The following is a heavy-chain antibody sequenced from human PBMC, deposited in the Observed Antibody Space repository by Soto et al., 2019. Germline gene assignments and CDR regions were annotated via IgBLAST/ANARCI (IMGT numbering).Heavy chain of an antibody. D-gene: IGHD3-9*01. CDR3: ASWDYAVLTGYSYDD. CDR2: IIPKIGRT. V-gene: IGHV1-69*01. J-gene: IGHJ4*02. Sequence: QVQLVQSGAEVKKPGSSVKVSCKASGGTFNNYGMGWVRQAPGQGLEWMGGIIPKIGRTNYAQKFQGRLTLTADASRSTAFMELRSLRSDDTAVYYCASWDYAVLTGYSYDDWGQGTLVTVSS. CDR1: GGTFNNYG.